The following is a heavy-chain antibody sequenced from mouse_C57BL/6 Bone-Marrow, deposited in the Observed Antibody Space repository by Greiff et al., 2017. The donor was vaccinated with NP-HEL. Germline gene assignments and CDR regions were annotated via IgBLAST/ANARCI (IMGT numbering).Heavy chain of an antibody. D-gene: IGHD1-1*01. CDR2: ISSGGDYI. CDR1: GFTFSSYA. V-gene: IGHV5-9-1*02. J-gene: IGHJ1*03. Sequence: EVQLVESGEGLVKPGGSLKLSCAASGFTFSSYAMSWVRQTPEKRLEWVAYISSGGDYIYYADTVKGRFTISRDNARNTLYLQMSSLKSEDTAMYYCTRGYYGSSGYWYFDVWGTGTTVTVSS. CDR3: TRGYYGSSGYWYFDV.